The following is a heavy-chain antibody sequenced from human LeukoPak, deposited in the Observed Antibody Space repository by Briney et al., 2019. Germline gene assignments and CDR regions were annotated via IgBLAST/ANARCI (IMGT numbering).Heavy chain of an antibody. CDR2: LSGGGDST. CDR3: AREECFGSRCYSSNPTWYFYYMDV. CDR1: GFTFSSYA. J-gene: IGHJ6*03. D-gene: IGHD2-15*01. Sequence: GGSLRLSCAASGFTFSSYAMNWVRQAPGKGLEWVSALSGGGDSTYYTDSVKGRFTISTDNAKNSLYLQMNSLRAEDTAVYYCAREECFGSRCYSSNPTWYFYYMDVWGKGTTVTVSS. V-gene: IGHV3-23*01.